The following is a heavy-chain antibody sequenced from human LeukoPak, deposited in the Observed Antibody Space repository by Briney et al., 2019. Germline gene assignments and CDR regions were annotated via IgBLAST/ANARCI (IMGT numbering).Heavy chain of an antibody. Sequence: TGGSLRLSCAASGFTFSSYWMTWVRQAPGKGLEWVANIKEDGSEKYYEDSVKGRFTISRDNTKNLLYLEMNRLRAEDTAVYYCARYRLVWLPAPVFDYWGQGTLVTVSS. J-gene: IGHJ4*02. CDR3: ARYRLVWLPAPVFDY. D-gene: IGHD6-19*01. CDR1: GFTFSSYW. V-gene: IGHV3-7*01. CDR2: IKEDGSEK.